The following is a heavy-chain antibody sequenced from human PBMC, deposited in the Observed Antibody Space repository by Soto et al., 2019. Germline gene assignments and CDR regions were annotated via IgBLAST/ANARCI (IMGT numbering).Heavy chain of an antibody. Sequence: EVQLLESGGGLVQPGGSLRLSCAASGFTFSNFAMSWVRQTPGKGLEWVSTISDSGGSTYYTDSVKGRFTISRDNPKNTLYLQMNSLRDDDTAVYYCAKGQYTSRSGWFDPWGQGTLVTVSS. CDR1: GFTFSNFA. D-gene: IGHD6-13*01. J-gene: IGHJ5*02. CDR2: ISDSGGST. V-gene: IGHV3-23*01. CDR3: AKGQYTSRSGWFDP.